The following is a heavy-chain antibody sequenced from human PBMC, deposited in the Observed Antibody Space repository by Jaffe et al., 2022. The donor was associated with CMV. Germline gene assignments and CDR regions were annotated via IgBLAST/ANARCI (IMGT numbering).Heavy chain of an antibody. CDR1: GFTFSSYS. Sequence: EVQLVESGGGLVQPGGSLRLSCAASGFTFSSYSMNWVRQAPGKGLEWVSYISSSSSTIYYADSVKGRFTISRDNAKNSLYLQMNSLRDEDTAVYYCARDRGSQLPPYWFDPWGQGTLVTVSS. V-gene: IGHV3-48*02. CDR3: ARDRGSQLPPYWFDP. J-gene: IGHJ5*02. D-gene: IGHD2-2*01. CDR2: ISSSSSTI.